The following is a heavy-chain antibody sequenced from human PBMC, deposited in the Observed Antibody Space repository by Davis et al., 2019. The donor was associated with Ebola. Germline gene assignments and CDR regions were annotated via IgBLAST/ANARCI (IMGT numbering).Heavy chain of an antibody. J-gene: IGHJ5*02. D-gene: IGHD3-3*01. CDR1: GGSISSGGYY. CDR2: IYYSGST. Sequence: MPSETLSLTCTVSGGSISSGGYYWSWIRQHPGKGLEWIGYIYYSGSTYYNPSLKSRVTISVDTSKNQFSLKLSSVTAADTAVYYCARGGVGFLEWLYNWFDPWGQGTLVTVSS. V-gene: IGHV4-31*03. CDR3: ARGGVGFLEWLYNWFDP.